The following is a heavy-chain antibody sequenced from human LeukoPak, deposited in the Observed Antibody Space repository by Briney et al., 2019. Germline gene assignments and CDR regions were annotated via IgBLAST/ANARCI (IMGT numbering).Heavy chain of an antibody. D-gene: IGHD6-19*01. J-gene: IGHJ4*02. CDR3: AKDGAPYSRGWYY. CDR2: IYTSGST. CDR1: GGSISSGSYY. V-gene: IGHV4-61*02. Sequence: SETLSLTCTVSGGSISSGSYYWSWIRQPAGKGLEWIGRIYTSGSTNYNPSLKSRVTISVDTSKSQVSLKLSSVTAADTAVYYCAKDGAPYSRGWYYWGQGALVTVSS.